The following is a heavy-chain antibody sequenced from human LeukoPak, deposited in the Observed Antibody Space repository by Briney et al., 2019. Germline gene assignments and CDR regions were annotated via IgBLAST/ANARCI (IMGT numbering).Heavy chain of an antibody. CDR2: IYYTGST. CDR1: GGSINGYY. J-gene: IGHJ4*02. CDR3: ARFSEYYHSSVHYLDY. D-gene: IGHD3-22*01. V-gene: IGHV4-59*01. Sequence: PSETLSLTCTVSGGSINGYYWSWIRQSPGKGLESLGYIYYTGSTNYNPSLKSRVTMSVDTSRNQFFLRLSSVTAADTAVYYCARFSEYYHSSVHYLDYWGQGTLVTVSS.